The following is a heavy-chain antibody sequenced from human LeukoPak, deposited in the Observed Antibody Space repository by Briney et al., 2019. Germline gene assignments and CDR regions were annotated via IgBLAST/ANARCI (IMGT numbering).Heavy chain of an antibody. CDR3: ANSIDFDYGDYYFDY. Sequence: SETLSLTCTVSGGSTSSGSYYWSWIRQPAGKGLEWIGRIYTSGSTNYNPSLKSRVTISLDTSKNQFSLKLSSVTAADTAVYYCANSIDFDYGDYYFDYWGQGALVTISS. V-gene: IGHV4-61*02. J-gene: IGHJ4*02. D-gene: IGHD4-17*01. CDR1: GGSTSSGSYY. CDR2: IYTSGST.